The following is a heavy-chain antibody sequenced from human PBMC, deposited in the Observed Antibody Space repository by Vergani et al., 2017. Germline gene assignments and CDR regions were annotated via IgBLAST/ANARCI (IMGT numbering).Heavy chain of an antibody. Sequence: EVQLVESGGGLVQPGGSLRLSCVGSGFIFSNYWMSWVRQVPGKGLEWVANIKQDGREEYYVDSVKGRFTISRDNAKNSLYLQMNTLRAEDTSVYYCARDTSSGWYALRSPPFDYWGQGTLVTVSS. D-gene: IGHD6-13*01. CDR2: IKQDGREE. CDR1: GFIFSNYW. CDR3: ARDTSSGWYALRSPPFDY. J-gene: IGHJ4*02. V-gene: IGHV3-7*01.